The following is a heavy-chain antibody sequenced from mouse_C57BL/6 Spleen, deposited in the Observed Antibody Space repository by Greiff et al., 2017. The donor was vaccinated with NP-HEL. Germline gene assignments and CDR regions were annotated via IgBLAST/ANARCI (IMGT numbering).Heavy chain of an antibody. Sequence: XQPQQSGPGLVQPSQSLSITCTVSGFSLTSYGVHWVRQSPGKGLEWLGVIWSGGSTDYNAAFISRLSISKDNSKSQVFFKMNSLQADDTAIYYCARGSSYSYWYFDVWGTGTTVTVSS. CDR2: IWSGGST. D-gene: IGHD1-1*01. V-gene: IGHV2-2*01. CDR1: GFSLTSYG. CDR3: ARGSSYSYWYFDV. J-gene: IGHJ1*03.